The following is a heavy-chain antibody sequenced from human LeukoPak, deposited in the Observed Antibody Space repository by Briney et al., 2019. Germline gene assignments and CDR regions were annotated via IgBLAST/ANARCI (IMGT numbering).Heavy chain of an antibody. J-gene: IGHJ3*02. D-gene: IGHD4-23*01. CDR3: AGDYEGNLAFDI. Sequence: GGSLRLPCAASGFSFSNCSMNWVLQAPGKGLEWVSSISSSSTYIYYADSLEGRFTISRDNVRNSLYLQMNSLRAEDTAVYYCAGDYEGNLAFDIWGQGTMVTVSS. CDR1: GFSFSNCS. CDR2: ISSSSTYI. V-gene: IGHV3-21*01.